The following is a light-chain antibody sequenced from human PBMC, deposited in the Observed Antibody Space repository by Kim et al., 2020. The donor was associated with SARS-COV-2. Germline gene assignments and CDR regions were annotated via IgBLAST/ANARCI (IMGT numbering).Light chain of an antibody. CDR3: LQHNSYSIT. CDR1: QDIRND. Sequence: DIQMTQSPSSLSASVGDRVTITCRASQDIRNDLGWYQQSPGRAPKRLIYGASSLQSGVPSRFSGSGSGTEFTLTISSLQPEDFATYFCLQHNSYSITFGQGTRLEIK. J-gene: IGKJ5*01. V-gene: IGKV1-17*01. CDR2: GAS.